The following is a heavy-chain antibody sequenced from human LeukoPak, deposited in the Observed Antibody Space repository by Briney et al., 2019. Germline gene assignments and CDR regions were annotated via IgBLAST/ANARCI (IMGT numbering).Heavy chain of an antibody. V-gene: IGHV1-69*06. Sequence: SVKVSCKASGYTFTSYGISWVRQAPGQGLEWMGGIIPIFGTANYAQKFQGRVTMTEDTSTDTAYMELSSLRSEDTAVYYCATKSYYDILTGYAKGDYWGQGTLVTVSS. CDR1: GYTFTSYG. J-gene: IGHJ4*02. D-gene: IGHD3-9*01. CDR3: ATKSYYDILTGYAKGDY. CDR2: IIPIFGTA.